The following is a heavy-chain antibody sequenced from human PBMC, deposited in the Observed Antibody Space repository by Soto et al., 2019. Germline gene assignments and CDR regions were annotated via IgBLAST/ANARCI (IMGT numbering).Heavy chain of an antibody. CDR1: GGSISSSSYY. D-gene: IGHD3-3*01. Sequence: PSETLSLTCTVSGGSISSSSYYWGWIRQPPGKGLEWIGSIYYSGSTYYNPSLKSRVTISVDTSKNQFSLKLSSVTAADTAVYYCARAAGISIFGVVIILGPPDICGQGTMVTVSS. CDR2: IYYSGST. CDR3: ARAAGISIFGVVIILGPPDI. V-gene: IGHV4-39*01. J-gene: IGHJ3*02.